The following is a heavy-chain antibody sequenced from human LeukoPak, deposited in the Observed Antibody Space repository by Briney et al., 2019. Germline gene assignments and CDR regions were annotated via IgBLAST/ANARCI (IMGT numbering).Heavy chain of an antibody. J-gene: IGHJ4*02. CDR1: GYTLTSYG. D-gene: IGHD3-9*01. Sequence: ASVKVSCKASGYTLTSYGISWVRQAPGQGLEWMGWISAYNGNTNYAQKLQGRVTMTTDTSTSTAYMELRSLRSDDTAVYNCARGEKTVLRYFDYSYWGQGTLVTVSS. CDR3: ARGEKTVLRYFDYSY. V-gene: IGHV1-18*04. CDR2: ISAYNGNT.